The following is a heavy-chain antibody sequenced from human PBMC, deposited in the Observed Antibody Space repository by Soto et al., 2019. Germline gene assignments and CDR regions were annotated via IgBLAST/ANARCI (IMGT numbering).Heavy chain of an antibody. CDR1: GFSLSSSGVS. V-gene: IGHV2-5*01. Sequence: SGPTLVNPTQTLTLTCTFSGFSLSSSGVSVGWIRQPPGKALEWLALIYGSDDERYNPSLKRRLSITKDTSKNQVVLTMTNMDPVDTATYYCAHTGTAAAGISYYYGMDVWGQGTTVTVSS. D-gene: IGHD6-13*01. CDR2: IYGSDDE. J-gene: IGHJ6*02. CDR3: AHTGTAAAGISYYYGMDV.